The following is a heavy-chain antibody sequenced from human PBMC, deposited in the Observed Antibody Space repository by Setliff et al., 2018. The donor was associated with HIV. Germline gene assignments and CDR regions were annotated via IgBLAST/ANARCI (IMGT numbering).Heavy chain of an antibody. CDR2: MSDIGST. CDR1: GASLGSGTYF. Sequence: SETLSLTCSVSGASLGSGTYFWNWVRQSPGKGLEWIGYMSDIGSTYYNPALKSRATISADTSRNGFSLNLNSVTAADTAVYFCARASGAKYYYGMDVWGQGTTVTVS. V-gene: IGHV4-30-4*08. J-gene: IGHJ6*02. D-gene: IGHD1-26*01. CDR3: ARASGAKYYYGMDV.